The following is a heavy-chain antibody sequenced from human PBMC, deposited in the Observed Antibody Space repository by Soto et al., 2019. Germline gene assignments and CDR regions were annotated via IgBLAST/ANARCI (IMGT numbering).Heavy chain of an antibody. D-gene: IGHD2-21*02. Sequence: KTSETLSLTCTVSGGSISSGGYYWSWIRQHPGKGLEWIGYIYYSGSTYYNPSLKSRVTISVDTSKNQFSLKLSSVTAADTAVYYCAGGLSTPTYCGGDCYSAPDYWGQGTLVTVSS. V-gene: IGHV4-31*03. CDR1: GGSISSGGYY. CDR2: IYYSGST. CDR3: AGGLSTPTYCGGDCYSAPDY. J-gene: IGHJ4*02.